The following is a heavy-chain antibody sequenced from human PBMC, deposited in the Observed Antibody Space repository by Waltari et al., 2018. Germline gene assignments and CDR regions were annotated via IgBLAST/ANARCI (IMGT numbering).Heavy chain of an antibody. Sequence: VQLLESGGGLVQPGGSLRLSCAASGFTFSSYSMTWVRQAPGKGLEWVSAITGDGGSTYHADSVKGRFTISRDNSKNTVYLQMNSLRAEDTAIYYCAKDRQGVWDYWGLGTLVTVSS. CDR2: ITGDGGST. D-gene: IGHD2-8*01. V-gene: IGHV3-23*01. J-gene: IGHJ4*02. CDR3: AKDRQGVWDY. CDR1: GFTFSSYS.